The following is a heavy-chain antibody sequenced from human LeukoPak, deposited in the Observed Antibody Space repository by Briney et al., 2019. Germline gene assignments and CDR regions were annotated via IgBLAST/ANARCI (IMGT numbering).Heavy chain of an antibody. CDR1: GGSFNYY. CDR2: INDTGTT. J-gene: IGHJ3*01. V-gene: IGHV4-34*01. Sequence: SETLSLTCAVYGGSFNYYWSWIRQTPGKGLEWIGVINDTGTTKYNPSLKSRVSISVDTSKNQFSLKLSSVTAADTAIYYCAKSSYCGDDCFWGPGTMVSVSS. CDR3: AKSSYCGDDCF. D-gene: IGHD2-21*02.